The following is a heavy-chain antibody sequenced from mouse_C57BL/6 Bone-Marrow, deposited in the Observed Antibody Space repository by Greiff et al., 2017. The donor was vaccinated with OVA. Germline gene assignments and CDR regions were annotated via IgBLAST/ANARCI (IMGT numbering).Heavy chain of an antibody. Sequence: EVQGVESGGGLVKPGGSLKLSCAASGFTFSSYAMSWVRQTPEKRLEWVATISDGGSYTYYPDNVKGRFTISRDNAKNNLYLQMSHLKAEDTAMYYCARDEMGYYYGSSYGAMDYWGQGTSVTVSS. CDR3: ARDEMGYYYGSSYGAMDY. V-gene: IGHV5-4*01. D-gene: IGHD1-1*01. CDR2: ISDGGSYT. CDR1: GFTFSSYA. J-gene: IGHJ4*01.